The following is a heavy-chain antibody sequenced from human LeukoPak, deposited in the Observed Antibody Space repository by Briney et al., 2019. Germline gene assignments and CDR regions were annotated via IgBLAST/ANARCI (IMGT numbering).Heavy chain of an antibody. CDR1: GGSFSGYY. CDR2: INHSGST. D-gene: IGHD5-18*01. V-gene: IGHV4-34*01. Sequence: SETLSLTCAVYGGSFSGYYWSWIRQPPGKGLEWIGQINHSGSTNYNPSLKSRVTISVDTSKNQFSLKLSSVTAADTAVYYCARAVGGYSYGTFDYWGQGTLVTVSS. J-gene: IGHJ4*02. CDR3: ARAVGGYSYGTFDY.